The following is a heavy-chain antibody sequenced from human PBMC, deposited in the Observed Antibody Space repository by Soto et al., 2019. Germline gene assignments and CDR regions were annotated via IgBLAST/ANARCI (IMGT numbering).Heavy chain of an antibody. CDR1: GYTFTSYG. J-gene: IGHJ4*02. CDR2: ISAYNGNT. D-gene: IGHD4-17*01. V-gene: IGHV1-18*01. CDR3: ARDVPTVTTGGPDY. Sequence: QVQLVQSGVEVEKPGASVKVSCKASGYTFTSYGVSWVRQAPGQGLEWMGWISAYNGNTNYAQKFQGRVTMTTDTYTSRAYMELRSLRSDDTAVYYCARDVPTVTTGGPDYWGQGTLVTVSS.